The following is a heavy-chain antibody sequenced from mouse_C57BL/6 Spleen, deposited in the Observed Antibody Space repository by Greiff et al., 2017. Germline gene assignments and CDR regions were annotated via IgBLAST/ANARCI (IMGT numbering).Heavy chain of an antibody. CDR1: GLSLTSYG. Sequence: QVQLQQSGPGLVAPSQSLSITCTVSGLSLTSYGVHWVRQPPGKGLEWLVVIWSDGSTTYNSALKSRLSISKDNSKSQVFLKMNSLQTDDTAMYYCARHYYGSSYWYFDVWGTGTTVTVSS. D-gene: IGHD1-1*01. CDR3: ARHYYGSSYWYFDV. CDR2: IWSDGST. V-gene: IGHV2-6-1*01. J-gene: IGHJ1*03.